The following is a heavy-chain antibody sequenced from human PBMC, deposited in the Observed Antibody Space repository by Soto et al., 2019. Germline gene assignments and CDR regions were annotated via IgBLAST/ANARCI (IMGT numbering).Heavy chain of an antibody. CDR1: GFTFSDYY. V-gene: IGHV3-11*01. Sequence: GGSLRLSCAASGFTFSDYYMNWIRQAPGKGLEWVSYISDSGSSIFYADSVKGRFTISRDSARKSLYLHMNSLRVEDTAVYYCARDTAFINSGFFDAWGKGTLVTVSS. CDR3: ARDTAFINSGFFDA. J-gene: IGHJ5*02. D-gene: IGHD3-22*01. CDR2: ISDSGSSI.